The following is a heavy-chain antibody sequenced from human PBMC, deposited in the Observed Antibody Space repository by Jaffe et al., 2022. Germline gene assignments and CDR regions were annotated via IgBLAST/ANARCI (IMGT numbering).Heavy chain of an antibody. D-gene: IGHD2-2*01. CDR3: ARDTDQPGEYCSSTSCYYYYYMDV. J-gene: IGHJ6*03. Sequence: QVQLVQSGSELKKPGASVKVSCKASGYTFTSYAMNWVRQAPGQGLEWMGWINTNTGNPTYAQGFTGRFVFSLDTSVSTAYLQISSLKAEDTAVYYCARDTDQPGEYCSSTSCYYYYYMDVWGKGTTVTVSS. V-gene: IGHV7-4-1*02. CDR2: INTNTGNP. CDR1: GYTFTSYA.